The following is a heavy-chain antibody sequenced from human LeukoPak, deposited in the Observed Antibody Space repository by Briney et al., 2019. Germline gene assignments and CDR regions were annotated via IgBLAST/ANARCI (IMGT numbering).Heavy chain of an antibody. J-gene: IGHJ5*02. CDR3: AKDHLMVRRVTTDGFDP. D-gene: IGHD3-10*01. Sequence: GGSLRLSCAASGFTFSSYAMSWVRQAPGKGLEWVSAISGSGGSTYYADSVKGRFTISRDNSKNTLYLQMNSLRAEDTAVYYCAKDHLMVRRVTTDGFDPWGQGTLVTVSS. CDR1: GFTFSSYA. CDR2: ISGSGGST. V-gene: IGHV3-23*01.